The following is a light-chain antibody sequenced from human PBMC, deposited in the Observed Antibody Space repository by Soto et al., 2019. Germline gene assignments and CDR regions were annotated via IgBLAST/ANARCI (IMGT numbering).Light chain of an antibody. V-gene: IGKV3-15*01. CDR2: DAS. Sequence: IVMTQSPATLSVSPGERATLSCTASQAISDNLAWYQHKPGQPPRLLIYDASTRATGIPARFSGGGSGTDFTLTISSLQPEDFATYYCQQSYSTPITFGQGTRLEIK. CDR1: QAISDN. CDR3: QQSYSTPIT. J-gene: IGKJ5*01.